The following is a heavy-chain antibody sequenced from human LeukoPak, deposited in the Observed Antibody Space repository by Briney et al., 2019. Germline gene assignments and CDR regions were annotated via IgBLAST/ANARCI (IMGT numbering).Heavy chain of an antibody. J-gene: IGHJ6*03. D-gene: IGHD3-9*01. V-gene: IGHV3-21*01. CDR1: GFTFSSYN. Sequence: PGGSLRLSCAASGFTFSSYNMNWVRQAPGKGLEWVSSISSSSYIYYADSLKGRFTISRDNAKNSLYLQMNSLRAEDTAVYYCARDQNYDILTGHVNYYYYYMDVWGKGTTVTISS. CDR2: ISSSSYI. CDR3: ARDQNYDILTGHVNYYYYYMDV.